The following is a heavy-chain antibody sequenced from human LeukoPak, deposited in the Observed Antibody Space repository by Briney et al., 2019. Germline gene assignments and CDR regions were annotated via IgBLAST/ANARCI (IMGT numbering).Heavy chain of an antibody. J-gene: IGHJ6*03. V-gene: IGHV3-21*01. CDR1: GFTFSSYS. CDR2: ISSSSSYI. CDR3: ARDTRGTAAMDV. Sequence: GGSLRLSCAPSGFTFSSYSMNWVRQAPGKGLEWVSSISSSSSYIYYADSVKGRFTISRDNAKNSLYLQMNSLRAEDTAVYYCARDTRGTAAMDVWGKGTTVTISS.